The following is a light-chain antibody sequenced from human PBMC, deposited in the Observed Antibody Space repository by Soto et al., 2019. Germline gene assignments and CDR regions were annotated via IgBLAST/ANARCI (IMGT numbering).Light chain of an antibody. CDR2: DAS. J-gene: IGKJ3*01. CDR1: QNVSTY. Sequence: EIVLTQSPATLSLSPGERVTLSCRASQNVSTYLAWYQQKPGQAPRLLIYDASDRATGIPARFSGSGSGTDFTLTISRPEPEDSAVYCYQQLTNWLTFGPGTKVDIK. CDR3: QQLTNWLT. V-gene: IGKV3-11*01.